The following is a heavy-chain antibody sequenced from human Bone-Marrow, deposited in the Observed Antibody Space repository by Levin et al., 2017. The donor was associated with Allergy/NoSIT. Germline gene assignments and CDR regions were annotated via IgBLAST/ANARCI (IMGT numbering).Heavy chain of an antibody. Sequence: SGPTLVKPTQTLTLTCTFSGFSLTTTGVGVAWIRQPPGKALEWIAIIYWDNDRRYGPSLNGRLSITKDTSKNQVVLTMTNVDPADTASYFCAHVVITYGGVIGDEAFDIWGPGTMVTVSS. CDR2: IYWDNDR. J-gene: IGHJ3*02. CDR1: GFSLTTTGVG. CDR3: AHVVITYGGVIGDEAFDI. D-gene: IGHD3-16*02. V-gene: IGHV2-5*05.